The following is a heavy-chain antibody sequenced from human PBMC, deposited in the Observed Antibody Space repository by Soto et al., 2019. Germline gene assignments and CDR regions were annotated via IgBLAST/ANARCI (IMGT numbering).Heavy chain of an antibody. J-gene: IGHJ4*02. D-gene: IGHD4-17*01. Sequence: QVQLQESGPGLVKPSQTLSLTCTVSGGSISSGGYYWSWIRQHPGKGLEWIGYIYYSGSTYYNPSLKSRVTISVDTSKNQFALKLISVTAADTAVYYCARATTVVIPAAFDYWVQGTLVTVSS. CDR2: IYYSGST. CDR1: GGSISSGGYY. CDR3: ARATTVVIPAAFDY. V-gene: IGHV4-31*03.